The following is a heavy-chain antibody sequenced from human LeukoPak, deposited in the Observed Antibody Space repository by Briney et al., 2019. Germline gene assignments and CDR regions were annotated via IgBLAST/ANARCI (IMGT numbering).Heavy chain of an antibody. D-gene: IGHD2-15*01. CDR3: ARDYCSGGSCYTAFDI. CDR1: GYTFTGYY. Sequence: ASVKVSCKASGYTFTGYYMHWVRQAPGQGLEWMGWINPNSGGTNYAQKFQGRVTMTRDTSISTAYMELSRLRSDDTAVYYCARDYCSGGSCYTAFDIWGQGTMVTVSS. V-gene: IGHV1-2*02. J-gene: IGHJ3*02. CDR2: INPNSGGT.